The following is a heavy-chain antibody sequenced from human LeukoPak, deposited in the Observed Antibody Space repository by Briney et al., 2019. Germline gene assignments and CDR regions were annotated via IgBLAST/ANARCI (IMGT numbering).Heavy chain of an antibody. D-gene: IGHD6-19*01. CDR2: IKEDGSEK. CDR1: GFTFSNYW. CDR3: ARDGRQWLVTRSFDY. V-gene: IGHV3-7*01. J-gene: IGHJ4*02. Sequence: GGSLRLPCAASGFTFSNYWMSWVRQAPGKGLEWVANIKEDGSEKYYVDSVKGRFTISRDNAKNSLYLQMNSLRAEDTAVYYCARDGRQWLVTRSFDYWGQGTLVTVSS.